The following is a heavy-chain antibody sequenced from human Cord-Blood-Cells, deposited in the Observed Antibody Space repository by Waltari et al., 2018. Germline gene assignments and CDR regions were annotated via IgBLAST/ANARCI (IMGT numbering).Heavy chain of an antibody. CDR2: IYYSGST. V-gene: IGHV4-30-4*08. Sequence: QVQLQESGPGLVKPSQTLSLTCTVSGGSISSGDYYWSWIRQPPGKGLEWIGYIYYSGSTYYNPSLKSRVTISVDTSKNQCSLKLSSVTAADTAVYYCARGPSYYDFWSGYYRVDYWGQGTLVTVSS. D-gene: IGHD3-3*01. J-gene: IGHJ4*02. CDR1: GGSISSGDYY. CDR3: ARGPSYYDFWSGYYRVDY.